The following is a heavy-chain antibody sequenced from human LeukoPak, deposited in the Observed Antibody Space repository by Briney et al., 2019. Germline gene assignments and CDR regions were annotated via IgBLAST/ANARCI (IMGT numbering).Heavy chain of an antibody. D-gene: IGHD2-15*01. V-gene: IGHV1-69*05. J-gene: IGHJ6*03. CDR3: ARVLHLYYDYYYKDV. CDR2: IIPIFGTA. CDR1: GGTFSSYA. Sequence: SVKVSCKASGGTFSSYAISWVRQAPGQGLEWMGGIIPIFGTANYAQKFQGRVTITTDESTSTAYMELSSLRSEDTAVYYCARVLHLYYDYYYKDVWGKGTTVTVSS.